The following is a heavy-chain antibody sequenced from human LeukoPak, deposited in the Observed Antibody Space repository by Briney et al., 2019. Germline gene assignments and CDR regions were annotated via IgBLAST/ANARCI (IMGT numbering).Heavy chain of an antibody. V-gene: IGHV3-23*01. CDR2: ISGSGDRT. D-gene: IGHD3-10*01. Sequence: GSLRLSCAASGFTFSSSAMSWVRQAPGKGLEWVSTISGSGDRTYYADSVKGRFTISRDNSKNTPFLHMNSLRAEDTAVYSCAKGYYGSGSYGWFDYWGQGTLVTVSS. CDR3: AKGYYGSGSYGWFDY. J-gene: IGHJ4*02. CDR1: GFTFSSSA.